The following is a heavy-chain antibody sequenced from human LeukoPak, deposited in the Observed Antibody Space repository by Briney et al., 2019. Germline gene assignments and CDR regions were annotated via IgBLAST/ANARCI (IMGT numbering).Heavy chain of an antibody. CDR1: GFTFSSYS. J-gene: IGHJ4*02. CDR2: IISSSSTI. CDR3: ARTSRRYYDSSGSVGGY. D-gene: IGHD3-22*01. V-gene: IGHV3-48*01. Sequence: PGGSLRLSCAASGFTFSSYSMNRVRQAPGKGLEWVSYIISSSSTIYYADSVKGRFTISRDNAKNSLYLQMNSLRAEDTAVYYCARTSRRYYDSSGSVGGYWGQGTLVTVSS.